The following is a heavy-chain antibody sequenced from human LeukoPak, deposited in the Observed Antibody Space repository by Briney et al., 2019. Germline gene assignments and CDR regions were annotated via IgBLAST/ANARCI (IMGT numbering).Heavy chain of an antibody. D-gene: IGHD3-22*01. CDR2: IDGSGGRI. J-gene: IGHJ4*02. CDR1: GFTFSSYA. Sequence: GGSLRLSCAASGFTFSSYAMSWVRQAPGKGLEWVSAIDGSGGRIYYADSVKGRFTISRDNSKSTLYLQMNSLTSEDTALYYCTTERLMEYYDSRGYLGDSWGQGTLVTVSS. CDR3: TTERLMEYYDSRGYLGDS. V-gene: IGHV3-23*01.